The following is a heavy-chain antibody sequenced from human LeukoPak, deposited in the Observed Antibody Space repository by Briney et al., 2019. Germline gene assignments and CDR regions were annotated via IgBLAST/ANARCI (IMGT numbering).Heavy chain of an antibody. CDR1: GFTFSNAW. Sequence: KPGGSLRLSCAASGFTFSNAWMSWVRQAPGKGLEWVGRIKSKTDGGTTDYAAPVKGRFTISRDDSKNTLNLQMNSLKTEDTAVYYCTTDIPVTHPFDYWGQGTLVTVSS. D-gene: IGHD1-14*01. V-gene: IGHV3-15*01. CDR2: IKSKTDGGTT. J-gene: IGHJ4*02. CDR3: TTDIPVTHPFDY.